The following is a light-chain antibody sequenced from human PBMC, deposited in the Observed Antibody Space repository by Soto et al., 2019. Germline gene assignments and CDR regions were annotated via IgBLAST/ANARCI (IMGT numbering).Light chain of an antibody. CDR3: QQYSSFSS. Sequence: DIQMTQSPSTLSASVGYRFTITCRASQSISTWLAWYQQRPGKAPKPLIYDVSSLQSGVPSRFSGSGSGTEFTLTISSLQPDDFATYYCQQYSSFSSFGQGTTGDIK. V-gene: IGKV1-5*01. CDR1: QSISTW. CDR2: DVS. J-gene: IGKJ1*01.